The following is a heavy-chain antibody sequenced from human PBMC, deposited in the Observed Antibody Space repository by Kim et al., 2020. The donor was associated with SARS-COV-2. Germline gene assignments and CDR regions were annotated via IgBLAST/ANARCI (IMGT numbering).Heavy chain of an antibody. V-gene: IGHV3-23*01. J-gene: IGHJ4*02. CDR3: ANPRQPDY. Sequence: GDTTTYPNTVKGRFTIARDNSKNPLYLQMSSLRAEDTAIYYCANPRQPDYWGQGTLVTVSS. D-gene: IGHD6-13*01. CDR2: GDTT.